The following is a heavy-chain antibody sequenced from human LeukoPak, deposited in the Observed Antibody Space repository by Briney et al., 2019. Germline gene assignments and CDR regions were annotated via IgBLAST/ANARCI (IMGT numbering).Heavy chain of an antibody. CDR3: ARDRVDTAMYGMDV. J-gene: IGHJ6*02. Sequence: GGSLRLSCAASGFTVSSNYMSWVRQAPGKGLEWVSAISGGGGSTYYADSVKGRFTISRDNSKNTLYLQVNSLRAEDTAVYYCARDRVDTAMYGMDVWGQGTTVTVSS. D-gene: IGHD5-18*01. V-gene: IGHV3-23*01. CDR1: GFTVSSNY. CDR2: ISGGGGST.